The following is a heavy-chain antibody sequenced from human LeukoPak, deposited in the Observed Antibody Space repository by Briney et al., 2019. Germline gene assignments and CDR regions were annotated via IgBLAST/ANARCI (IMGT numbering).Heavy chain of an antibody. CDR1: GGSISSYY. CDR3: ASFGSYPGWAAFDI. V-gene: IGHV4-59*01. CDR2: IYYSGST. D-gene: IGHD1-26*01. Sequence: SETLSLTCTVSGGSISSYYWSWIRQPPGKGLEWIGYIYYSGSTNYNPSLKSRVTISVDTSKNQFSLKLSSVTAADTAVYYCASFGSYPGWAAFDIWGRGTMVTVSS. J-gene: IGHJ3*02.